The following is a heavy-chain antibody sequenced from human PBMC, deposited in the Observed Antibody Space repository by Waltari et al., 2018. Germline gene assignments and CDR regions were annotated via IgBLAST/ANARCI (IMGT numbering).Heavy chain of an antibody. CDR2: INPNSGGT. D-gene: IGHD2-21*02. J-gene: IGHJ4*02. V-gene: IGHV1-2*06. CDR1: AYTFTGHH. Sequence: QVQLVQSAAELKKPGASVKVSCTASAYTFTGHHMHWGRQAPGQGLEWMGRINPNSGGTNYAQKFQGRVTMTRDTSISTAYMELSRLRSDDTAVYYCARGGDYTYLNYWGQGTLVTVSS. CDR3: ARGGDYTYLNY.